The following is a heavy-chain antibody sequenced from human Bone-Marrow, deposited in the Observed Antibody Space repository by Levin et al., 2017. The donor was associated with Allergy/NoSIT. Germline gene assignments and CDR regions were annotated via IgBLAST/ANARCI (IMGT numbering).Heavy chain of an antibody. V-gene: IGHV3-66*02. CDR3: ARELNTVTTTAYYFDY. J-gene: IGHJ4*02. CDR2: IHSGDTT. Sequence: AGGSLRLSCAVSGFSVRTNYMSWVRQAPGKGLEWVSVIHSGDTTFYADSVEGRFTISRDNSKNMLYLQMNSLRPEDTAVYYCARELNTVTTTAYYFDYWGQGTLVTVSS. CDR1: GFSVRTNY. D-gene: IGHD4-17*01.